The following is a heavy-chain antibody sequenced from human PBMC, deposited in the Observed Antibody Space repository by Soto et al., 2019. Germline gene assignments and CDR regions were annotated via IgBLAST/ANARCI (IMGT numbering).Heavy chain of an antibody. CDR3: TTSTIDYYYGMDV. CDR2: IKSKTDGGTA. Sequence: PGGSLRLSCAAAGFTFSNAWMNWVRQATGKGLEWVGRIKSKTDGGTADYAAPVKGRFTISRDDSKNTLYLQMNSLKTEDTAVYYCTTSTIDYYYGMDVWGQGTTVTVSS. D-gene: IGHD3-3*01. J-gene: IGHJ6*02. CDR1: GFTFSNAW. V-gene: IGHV3-15*07.